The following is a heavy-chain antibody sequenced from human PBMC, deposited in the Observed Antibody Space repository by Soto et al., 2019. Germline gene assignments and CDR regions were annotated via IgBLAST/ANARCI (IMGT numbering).Heavy chain of an antibody. V-gene: IGHV3-11*01. J-gene: IGHJ4*02. CDR1: GFTFSDYY. Sequence: QVQLVESGGGLVKPGGSLRLSCAASGFTFSDYYMSWIRQAPGKGREWVSYISSSGSTIYHADSVKGRFTISRDNAKNSLYLQMNSLRAEDTAVYYCARDHHGDHQEPLGPSFDYWGQGTLVTVSS. CDR2: ISSSGSTI. CDR3: ARDHHGDHQEPLGPSFDY. D-gene: IGHD4-17*01.